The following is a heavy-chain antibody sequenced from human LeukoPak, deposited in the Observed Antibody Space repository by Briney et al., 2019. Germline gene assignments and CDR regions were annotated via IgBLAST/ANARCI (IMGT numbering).Heavy chain of an antibody. CDR2: ISWDGGST. D-gene: IGHD6-19*01. CDR1: GFTFDDYT. J-gene: IGHJ4*02. Sequence: GGSLRLSCAASGFTFDDYTMHWVRQAPGKGLEWVSLISWDGGSTYYADSVKGRFTISIDNSKNSLYLQMNSLRTEDTALYYCAKGGAVAGTKDYWGQGTLVTVSS. V-gene: IGHV3-43*01. CDR3: AKGGAVAGTKDY.